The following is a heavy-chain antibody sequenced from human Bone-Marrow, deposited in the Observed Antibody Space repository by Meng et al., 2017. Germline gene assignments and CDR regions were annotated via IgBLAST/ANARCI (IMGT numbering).Heavy chain of an antibody. J-gene: IGHJ6*02. Sequence: GGSLRLSCAASGFTFSSYSMNWVRQAPGKGLEWVSSISSSSSYIYYADSVKGRFTISRDNAKNSLYLQMNSLRAEDTAVYYCARGLVFGLYYYYGMDVWGQGTTVTVSS. D-gene: IGHD3-16*01. V-gene: IGHV3-21*01. CDR2: ISSSSSYI. CDR1: GFTFSSYS. CDR3: ARGLVFGLYYYYGMDV.